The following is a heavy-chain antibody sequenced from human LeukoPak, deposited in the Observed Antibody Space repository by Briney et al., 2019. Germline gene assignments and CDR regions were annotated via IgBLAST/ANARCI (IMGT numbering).Heavy chain of an antibody. D-gene: IGHD2-15*01. CDR2: IYYSGST. V-gene: IGHV4-59*12. CDR1: GGSISGYY. Sequence: PSETLSLTCTVSGGSISGYYWSWIRQPPGKGLECIGHIYYSGSTDYSPSLQSRVTMSVDASKNQFSLKLSSVTAADTAVYYCAGEEDIVVVVAANDAFDIWGQGTMVTVSS. J-gene: IGHJ3*02. CDR3: AGEEDIVVVVAANDAFDI.